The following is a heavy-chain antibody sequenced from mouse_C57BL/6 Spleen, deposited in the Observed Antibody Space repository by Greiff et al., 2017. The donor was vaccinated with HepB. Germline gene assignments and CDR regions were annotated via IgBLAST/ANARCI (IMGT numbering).Heavy chain of an antibody. CDR3: ARYDYYGSSYDWYFDV. V-gene: IGHV1-82*01. Sequence: VQLQQSGPELVKPGASVKISCKASGYAFSSSWMNWVKQRPGKGLEWIGRIYPGDGDTNYNGKFKGKATLTADKSSSTAYMQLSSLTSEDSAVYFCARYDYYGSSYDWYFDVWGTGTTVTVSS. CDR2: IYPGDGDT. J-gene: IGHJ1*03. D-gene: IGHD1-1*01. CDR1: GYAFSSSW.